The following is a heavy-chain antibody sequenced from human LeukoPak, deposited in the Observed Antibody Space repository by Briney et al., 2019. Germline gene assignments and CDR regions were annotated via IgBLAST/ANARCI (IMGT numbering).Heavy chain of an antibody. Sequence: SETLSLTCTVSGGSISSYYWSWIRQPPGKGLEWIGYIYYSGSTNYNPSLKSRVTTSVDTSTNQSSLKLSSVTAADTAVYYCARSLLIAAAGTARTVKFYMDVWGKGTTVIVSS. J-gene: IGHJ6*03. CDR2: IYYSGST. CDR3: ARSLLIAAAGTARTVKFYMDV. D-gene: IGHD6-13*01. V-gene: IGHV4-59*08. CDR1: GGSISSYY.